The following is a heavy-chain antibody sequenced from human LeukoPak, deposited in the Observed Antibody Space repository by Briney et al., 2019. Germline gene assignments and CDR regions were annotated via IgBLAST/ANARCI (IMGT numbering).Heavy chain of an antibody. V-gene: IGHV3-23*01. J-gene: IGHJ4*02. CDR3: AKDVGKWESLHFFDY. Sequence: GGSLRLSCAASGFTFSSYWMNWARQAPGKGLEWISGISGSGASTYYADSVKGRFTISRDDSGNTLYLQMNSLRGDDTAVYYCAKDVGKWESLHFFDYWGQGTLVTVSS. CDR1: GFTFSSYW. CDR2: ISGSGAST. D-gene: IGHD1-26*01.